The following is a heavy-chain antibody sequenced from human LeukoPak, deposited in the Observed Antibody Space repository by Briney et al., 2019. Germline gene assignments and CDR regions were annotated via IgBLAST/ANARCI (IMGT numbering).Heavy chain of an antibody. CDR1: GFSLRTSGVG. J-gene: IGHJ4*02. CDR2: IYWNVDK. CDR3: AHNGVYCSSTSCYDY. Sequence: ESGPTLVKPTPTLTLTCTFSGFSLRTSGVGVGWIRQPPGKALEWLALIYWNVDKRYSPSLKSRLTITKDTSKNQVVLTMTNMDPVDTATYYCAHNGVYCSSTSCYDYWGQGTPVTVSS. V-gene: IGHV2-5*01. D-gene: IGHD2-2*01.